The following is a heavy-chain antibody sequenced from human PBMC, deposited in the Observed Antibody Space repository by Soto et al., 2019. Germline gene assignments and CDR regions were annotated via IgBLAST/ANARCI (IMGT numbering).Heavy chain of an antibody. CDR2: MNPNSGNT. V-gene: IGHV1-8*01. CDR3: AREVKRWAYYYYGMDV. D-gene: IGHD1-26*01. J-gene: IGHJ6*02. CDR1: GYTFTSYD. Sequence: GSSVKVSCKASGYTFTSYDINWVRQATGQGLEWMGWMNPNSGNTGYAQKFQGRVTMTRNTSISTAYMELSSLRSEDTAVYYCAREVKRWAYYYYGMDVWGQGTTVTVSS.